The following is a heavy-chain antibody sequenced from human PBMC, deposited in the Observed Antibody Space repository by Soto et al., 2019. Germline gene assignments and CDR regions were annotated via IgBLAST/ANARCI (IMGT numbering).Heavy chain of an antibody. V-gene: IGHV1-46*01. J-gene: IGHJ4*02. CDR1: GYTFTKYY. D-gene: IGHD3-10*01. CDR2: IDPSVGTA. Sequence: QVQLVQSETAVMKPGASVSISCRASGYTFTKYYIHWVRQAPGQGLEWMGLIDPSVGTARYAPKFRDRVTMTTDTSTATAQMELRGLTSDDMAVYFCHQLVASSGKTWGQGTLVIVSS. CDR3: HQLVASSGKT.